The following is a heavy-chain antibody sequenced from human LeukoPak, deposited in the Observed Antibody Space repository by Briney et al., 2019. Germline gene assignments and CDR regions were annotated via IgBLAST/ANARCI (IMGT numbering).Heavy chain of an antibody. CDR2: IIPIFGTA. D-gene: IGHD1-26*01. Sequence: SVKVSCKASGGTFSSYAISWVRQAPGQGLEWMGGIIPIFGTANYAQKFQGRVTITTDESTSTAYMELSSLRSEDTAVYYCARNKVGATRPYYYYYMDVWGKGTTVTVPS. CDR1: GGTFSSYA. J-gene: IGHJ6*03. V-gene: IGHV1-69*05. CDR3: ARNKVGATRPYYYYYMDV.